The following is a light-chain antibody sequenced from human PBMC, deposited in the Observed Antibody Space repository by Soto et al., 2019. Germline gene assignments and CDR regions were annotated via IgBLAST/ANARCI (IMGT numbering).Light chain of an antibody. Sequence: IVLTQSPGTLSLSPWERATLSCRASQSVSSSLLAWYQQKPGQAPRLLIYDASNRATGIPARFSGSGSGTDFTLTVSNLESEDFAVYYCQQCSNWPLTFGQGTRLEIK. CDR2: DAS. J-gene: IGKJ5*01. V-gene: IGKV3D-20*02. CDR3: QQCSNWPLT. CDR1: QSVSSSL.